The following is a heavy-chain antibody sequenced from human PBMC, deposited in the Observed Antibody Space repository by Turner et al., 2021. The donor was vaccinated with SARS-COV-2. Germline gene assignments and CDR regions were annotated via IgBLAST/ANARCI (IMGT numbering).Heavy chain of an antibody. CDR1: GYTFTSYG. V-gene: IGHV1-18*01. CDR2: ISAYNGNT. Sequence: QVQLVQSGAEVKKPGASVKVSCKASGYTFTSYGISWVRQAPGQGLEWMGWISAYNGNTNYEQKLQGRVTMTTDTSTSTAYMELRSLRSDDTAVYYCAGDDPDIVATITVYWGQGTLVTVSS. J-gene: IGHJ4*02. CDR3: AGDDPDIVATITVY. D-gene: IGHD5-12*01.